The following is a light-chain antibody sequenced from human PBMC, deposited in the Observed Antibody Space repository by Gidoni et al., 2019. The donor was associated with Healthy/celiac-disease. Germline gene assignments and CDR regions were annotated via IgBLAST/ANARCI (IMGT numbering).Light chain of an antibody. Sequence: SSELTQPPSVSVSPGQTASITCSGDKLGDKYACWYQQKPGQSPVLVIYQDSKRPSGIPERFSGSNSGNTATLTISGTQAMDEADYYCQAWDSSTANVVFGGGTKLTGL. CDR3: QAWDSSTANVV. J-gene: IGLJ2*01. V-gene: IGLV3-1*01. CDR1: KLGDKY. CDR2: QDS.